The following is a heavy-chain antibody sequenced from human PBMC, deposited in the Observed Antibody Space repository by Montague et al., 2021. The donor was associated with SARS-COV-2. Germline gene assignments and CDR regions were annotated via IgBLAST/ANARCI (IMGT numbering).Heavy chain of an antibody. J-gene: IGHJ5*02. D-gene: IGHD3-10*01. CDR3: ARPLNLYYYGSGSYSSWFDP. V-gene: IGHV4-39*01. CDR1: GGSISSSSYY. Sequence: SETLSLTCTVSGGSISSSSYYWGWLRQPPEKGLEWIGSIYYSGSTYYNPSLKSRVTISVDTSKNQFSLKLSSVTAADTAVYYCARPLNLYYYGSGSYSSWFDPWGQGTLVTVSS. CDR2: IYYSGST.